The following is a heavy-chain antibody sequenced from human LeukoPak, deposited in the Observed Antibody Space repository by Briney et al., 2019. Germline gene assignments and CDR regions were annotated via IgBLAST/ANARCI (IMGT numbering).Heavy chain of an antibody. J-gene: IGHJ4*02. V-gene: IGHV4-59*11. CDR1: GGSISNHY. CDR2: IYYSGTT. CDR3: ARDRLYYFDY. Sequence: SETLSLTCTVSGGSISNHYWSWIRQPPGKGLEWIGYIYYSGTTNYNPTLKSRVTISVDTSKNQFSLNLSSVTAADTAVYYCARDRLYYFDYWGQGTLVTVSS.